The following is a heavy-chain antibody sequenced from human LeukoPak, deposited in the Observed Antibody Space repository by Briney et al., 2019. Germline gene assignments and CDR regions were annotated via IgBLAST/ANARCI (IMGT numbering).Heavy chain of an antibody. D-gene: IGHD6-19*01. CDR3: VKITSSSGGDY. V-gene: IGHV3-64D*09. Sequence: GGSLRLSCSASGFTFSSYAMYWVRQAPGKGLEYVSGISSNGGSTYYADSVKGRFTISRNNSKNTLYLQMSSLRAEDTAVYYCVKITSSSGGDYWGQGTLVTVSS. CDR2: ISSNGGST. CDR1: GFTFSSYA. J-gene: IGHJ4*02.